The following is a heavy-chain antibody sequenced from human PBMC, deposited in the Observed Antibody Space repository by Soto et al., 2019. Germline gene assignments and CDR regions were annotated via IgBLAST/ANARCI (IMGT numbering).Heavy chain of an antibody. Sequence: ASVKVSCKASGYTFTSYGINWVRQAPGQGLEWMGWISAYNGNTNYAQKLQGRVTMTTDTSTSTAYMELRSLRSDDTAVYYCARDQNYYGSGLFYYMDVWGKGTTVTVSS. CDR2: ISAYNGNT. CDR1: GYTFTSYG. J-gene: IGHJ6*03. V-gene: IGHV1-18*01. CDR3: ARDQNYYGSGLFYYMDV. D-gene: IGHD3-10*01.